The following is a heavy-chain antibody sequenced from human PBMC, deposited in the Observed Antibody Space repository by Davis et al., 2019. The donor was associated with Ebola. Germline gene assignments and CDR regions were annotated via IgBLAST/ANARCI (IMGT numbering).Heavy chain of an antibody. CDR3: ARDRFENLDYYDDSGYSDSFDI. CDR1: GGTFSSYA. Sequence: SVKVSCKASGGTFSSYAISWVRQAPGQGLEWMGGIIPIFGTANYAQKFQGRVTITADESTSTAYMELSSLTSDDTAVYYCARDRFENLDYYDDSGYSDSFDIWGQGTMVTVSS. J-gene: IGHJ3*02. D-gene: IGHD3-22*01. V-gene: IGHV1-69*13. CDR2: IIPIFGTA.